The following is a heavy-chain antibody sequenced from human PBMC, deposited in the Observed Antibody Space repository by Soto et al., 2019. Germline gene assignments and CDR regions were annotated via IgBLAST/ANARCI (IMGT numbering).Heavy chain of an antibody. CDR2: ISYDGSNK. V-gene: IGHV3-30-3*01. J-gene: IGHJ4*02. CDR1: GFTFSSYA. D-gene: IGHD3-3*01. CDR3: ARDKRDLRFLEWSYYFDF. Sequence: QVQLVESGGGVVQPGRSLRLSCAASGFTFSSYAMHWVRQAPGKGLEWVAVISYDGSNKYYADSVKGRFTISRDNSKNTLYLQMNSLRAEDTAVYYCARDKRDLRFLEWSYYFDFWGQGTLDTVSS.